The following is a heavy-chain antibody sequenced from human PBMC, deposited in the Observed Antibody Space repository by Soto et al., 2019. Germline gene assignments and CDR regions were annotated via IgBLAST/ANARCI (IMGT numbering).Heavy chain of an antibody. CDR1: GGSISSSSYY. V-gene: IGHV4-39*01. D-gene: IGHD2-15*01. J-gene: IGHJ4*02. Sequence: SETLSLTCTVSGGSISSSSYYWGWIRQPPGKGLEWIGSIYYSGSTYYNPSLKSRVTISVDTSKNQFSLKLSSVTAADTAVYYCARGYTSGYCSGGSCYDYWGQGTLVTVSS. CDR3: ARGYTSGYCSGGSCYDY. CDR2: IYYSGST.